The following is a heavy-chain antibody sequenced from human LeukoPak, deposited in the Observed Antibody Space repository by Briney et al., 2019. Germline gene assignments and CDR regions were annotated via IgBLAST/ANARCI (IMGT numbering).Heavy chain of an antibody. CDR1: GFTFSSYW. CDR2: IKDDGSEK. CDR3: ARARIDY. D-gene: IGHD1-14*01. J-gene: IGHJ4*02. V-gene: IGHV3-7*04. Sequence: GGSLRLSCVGFGFTFSSYWMTWVRQAPGKGLEWVANIKDDGSEKYSVDSVKGRFTIPRDNAKNLLYLQMSSLRAEDTAVYYCARARIDYWGQGTLVTVSS.